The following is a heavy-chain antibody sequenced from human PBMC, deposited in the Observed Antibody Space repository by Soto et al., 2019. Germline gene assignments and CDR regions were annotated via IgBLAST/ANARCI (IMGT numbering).Heavy chain of an antibody. D-gene: IGHD2-15*01. CDR3: PTGSCYQDYYSGMAF. CDR1: GGTFSSYT. V-gene: IGHV1-69*02. J-gene: IGHJ6*02. Sequence: SVKVSCKASGGTFSSYTISWVRQAPGQGLEWMGRIIPILGIANYAQKFQGRVTITADKSTSTAYMELSSLRSEDTAVYYCPTGSCYQDYYSGMAFWGQGTTDPVS. CDR2: IIPILGIA.